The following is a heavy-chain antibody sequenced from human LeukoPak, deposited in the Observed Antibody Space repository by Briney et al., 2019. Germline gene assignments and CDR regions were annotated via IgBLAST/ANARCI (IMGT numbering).Heavy chain of an antibody. CDR2: IANDGSHT. D-gene: IGHD2-21*02. V-gene: IGHV3-30-3*01. CDR3: ARDPVVTAIDDAFDI. Sequence: GGSLRLLCAASGFTFSNYFMHWVRQAPGKGLEWVADIANDGSHTFYVESVKGRFTISRDNSKNTLYLQMDRLRVEDTAVYYCARDPVVTAIDDAFDIWGQGTTVTVSS. CDR1: GFTFSNYF. J-gene: IGHJ3*02.